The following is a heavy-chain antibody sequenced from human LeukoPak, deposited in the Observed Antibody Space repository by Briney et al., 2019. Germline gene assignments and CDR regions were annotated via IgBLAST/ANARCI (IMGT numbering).Heavy chain of an antibody. D-gene: IGHD4-23*01. J-gene: IGHJ4*02. CDR1: GFTFSSYW. V-gene: IGHV3-7*05. CDR3: AANGGPFDF. CDR2: INQHGTGK. Sequence: GGSLRLSCAASGFTFSSYWMSWVRQAPGKGLEWVANINQHGTGKYYVDSVRGRFTISRDNAKNSLYLQMNSLRAEDTAVYYCAANGGPFDFWGQGTLVTVSS.